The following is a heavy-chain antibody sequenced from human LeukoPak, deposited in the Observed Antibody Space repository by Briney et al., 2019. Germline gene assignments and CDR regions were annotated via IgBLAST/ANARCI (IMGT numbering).Heavy chain of an antibody. V-gene: IGHV1-18*01. J-gene: IGHJ3*02. CDR2: ISAYNGKT. CDR1: GYTFTSYW. Sequence: ASVKVFCKASGYTFTSYWMSWVRQAPGQGLEWMGWISAYNGKTNYEQKLQGRVTTITDTTTSIDYMELRSLGSDATAVYYCGRRKVRGGGGFDNWGQGTMVTVSS. CDR3: GRRKVRGGGGFDN. D-gene: IGHD3-10*01.